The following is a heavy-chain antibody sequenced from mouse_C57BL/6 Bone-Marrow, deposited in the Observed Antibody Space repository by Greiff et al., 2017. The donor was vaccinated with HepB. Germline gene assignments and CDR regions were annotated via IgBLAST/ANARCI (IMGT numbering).Heavy chain of an antibody. CDR3: ASYYYGLDY. V-gene: IGHV2-2*01. CDR1: GFSLTSSG. J-gene: IGHJ2*01. Sequence: QVQLQQSGPGLVQPSQCLSITCTASGFSLTSSGVHWVRQSPGKGLEWLGVIWSGGSTDYNAAFISRLSNSKDNSTSQVFYKMNSLQADDTAIYYGASYYYGLDYWGQGTTLTVSS. CDR2: IWSGGST. D-gene: IGHD1-1*01.